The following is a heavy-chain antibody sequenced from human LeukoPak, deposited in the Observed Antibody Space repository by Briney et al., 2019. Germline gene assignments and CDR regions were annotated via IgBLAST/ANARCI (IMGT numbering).Heavy chain of an antibody. CDR2: ISYYGSNK. Sequence: PGGSLRLSCAASGFTFSSYGMHWVRQAPGKGLEWVAVISYYGSNKYYADSVKGRFTISRDNSKNTLYLQMNSLRAEDTAVYYCAKDLRGSSGTVDYWGQGTLVTVSS. V-gene: IGHV3-30*18. CDR3: AKDLRGSSGTVDY. CDR1: GFTFSSYG. J-gene: IGHJ4*02. D-gene: IGHD6-19*01.